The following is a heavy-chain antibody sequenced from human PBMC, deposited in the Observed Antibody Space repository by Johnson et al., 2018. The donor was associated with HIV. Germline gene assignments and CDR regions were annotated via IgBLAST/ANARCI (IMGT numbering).Heavy chain of an antibody. Sequence: QVQLVESGGGVVQPGGSLILSCAASGFTFSSYGMHWVRQAPGKGLEWVAFIRYDGTNKNYGDSVKGRFTISRDNSKNTLFLQMNSLRTEDTALYYCAKSRGGYSYGYDAFDIWGQGTMVTVSS. V-gene: IGHV3-30*02. D-gene: IGHD5-18*01. CDR1: GFTFSSYG. J-gene: IGHJ3*02. CDR3: AKSRGGYSYGYDAFDI. CDR2: IRYDGTNK.